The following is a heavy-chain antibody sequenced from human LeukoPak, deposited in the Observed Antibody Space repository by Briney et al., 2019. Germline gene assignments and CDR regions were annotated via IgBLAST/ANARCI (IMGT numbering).Heavy chain of an antibody. Sequence: SETLSLTCAVYGGSFSGYYWSWIRQPPGKGLEWIGEINHSGSTNYNPALKSRVTISVDTSKNQFSLKLSSVTAADTAVYYCARVGGGIIIYYGGNSPYGMDVWGQGTTVTVSS. CDR1: GGSFSGYY. J-gene: IGHJ6*02. V-gene: IGHV4-34*01. D-gene: IGHD4-23*01. CDR2: INHSGST. CDR3: ARVGGGIIIYYGGNSPYGMDV.